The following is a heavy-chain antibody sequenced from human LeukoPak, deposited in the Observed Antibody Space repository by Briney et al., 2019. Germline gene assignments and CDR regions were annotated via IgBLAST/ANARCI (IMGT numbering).Heavy chain of an antibody. CDR2: IYYSGST. CDR1: GGSISSYY. V-gene: IGHV4-59*08. J-gene: IGHJ5*02. D-gene: IGHD1-1*01. CDR3: ARRERGSWFDP. Sequence: SETLSLTCTVSGGSISSYYWSWIRQPPGKGLEWIGYIYYSGSTNYNPSLKSRVTISVDTSKNQFSLKLSSVTAAVTAVYYCARRERGSWFDPWGQGTLVTVSS.